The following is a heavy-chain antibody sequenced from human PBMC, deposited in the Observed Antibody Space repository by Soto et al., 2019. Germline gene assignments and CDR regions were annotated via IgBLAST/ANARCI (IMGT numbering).Heavy chain of an antibody. Sequence: QVQLVQSGAEVKKPGASVKVSCKASGYTFTSYDINWVRQATGQGLEWMGWMNPNSGNTGYAQKFQGRVTMTRNTSISKAYMELGSLGSEDTAVYYCARDDYDYIWGSYRSENWFDPWGQGTLVTVSS. V-gene: IGHV1-8*01. CDR2: MNPNSGNT. CDR3: ARDDYDYIWGSYRSENWFDP. D-gene: IGHD3-16*02. J-gene: IGHJ5*02. CDR1: GYTFTSYD.